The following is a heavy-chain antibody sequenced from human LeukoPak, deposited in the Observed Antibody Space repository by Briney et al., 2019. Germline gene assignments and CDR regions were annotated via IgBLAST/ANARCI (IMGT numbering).Heavy chain of an antibody. CDR1: GFTFTDYP. CDR2: IRTSAEGANYA. CDR3: ARVGVVPAAIPDGFDI. J-gene: IGHJ3*02. V-gene: IGHV3-21*05. Sequence: GGSLRLSCATSGFTFTDYPRNWVRQAPGKGLEWVSNIRTSAEGANYAYYADSVKGRFTISRDNSKNTLYLQMNSLTAEDTAVYYCARVGVVPAAIPDGFDIWGQGTMVTVSS. D-gene: IGHD2-2*01.